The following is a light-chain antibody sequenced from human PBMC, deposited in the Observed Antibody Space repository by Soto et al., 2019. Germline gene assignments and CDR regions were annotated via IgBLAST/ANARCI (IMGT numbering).Light chain of an antibody. CDR3: QQYGSSYT. V-gene: IGKV3-20*01. CDR2: GAT. CDR1: QSVSSNS. J-gene: IGKJ5*01. Sequence: EIVLTQSPGTLSLSPGERATLSCRASQSVSSNSLAWYQQKPGQAPRLLMYGATSRATGIPDRFSGSGCGTDFNLTISRLEPEDFVVYYCQQYGSSYTFGQGTRLEIK.